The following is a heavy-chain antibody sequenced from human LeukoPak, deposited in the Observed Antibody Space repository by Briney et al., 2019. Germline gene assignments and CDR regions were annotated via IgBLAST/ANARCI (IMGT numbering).Heavy chain of an antibody. D-gene: IGHD5-24*01. CDR3: AREDGDAYNFFDY. CDR1: GFTFSSYW. V-gene: IGHV3-74*01. CDR2: INTDGSTT. J-gene: IGHJ4*02. Sequence: GGSLRLSCAASGFTFSSYWMHWVRQSPGKGLVWVSRINTDGSTTSYADSVKGRFTISRDNAKNTLYLQMNSLTAEDTAVYYCAREDGDAYNFFDYWGQGTLVTVSS.